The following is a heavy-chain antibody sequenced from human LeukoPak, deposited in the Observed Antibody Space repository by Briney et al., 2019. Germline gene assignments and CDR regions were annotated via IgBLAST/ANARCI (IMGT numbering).Heavy chain of an antibody. D-gene: IGHD4-23*01. Sequence: SETLSLTCTVSGGSISSYYWSWIRQPPGKGLEWIGYIYYSGSTNYNPSLKSRVTISLETSKNQISLKLSSVTAADTAVYYCARHTTVVPPHYFDYWGQGTLVTVSS. CDR2: IYYSGST. J-gene: IGHJ4*02. CDR1: GGSISSYY. CDR3: ARHTTVVPPHYFDY. V-gene: IGHV4-59*08.